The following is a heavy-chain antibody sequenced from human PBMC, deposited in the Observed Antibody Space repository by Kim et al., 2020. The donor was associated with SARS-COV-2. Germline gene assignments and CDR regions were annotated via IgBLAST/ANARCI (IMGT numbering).Heavy chain of an antibody. V-gene: IGHV3-48*02. J-gene: IGHJ4*02. D-gene: IGHD3-10*01. Sequence: GGSLRLSCGVSGFTFSSYSFNWVRQAPGKGLEWVSYISSSTSTIYYADSVKGRFTISRDNAKNSLYLQMNSLRDEDSAVYYCARDSSRGSGSYYHYFDYWGQGTLVTVSS. CDR1: GFTFSSYS. CDR3: ARDSSRGSGSYYHYFDY. CDR2: ISSSTSTI.